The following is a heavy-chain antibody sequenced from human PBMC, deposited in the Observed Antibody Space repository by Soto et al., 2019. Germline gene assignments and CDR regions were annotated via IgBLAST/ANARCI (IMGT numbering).Heavy chain of an antibody. CDR1: GFTFNSYW. D-gene: IGHD2-15*01. CDR2: ISMDGSTT. Sequence: EVQLVESGGGIVQPGGSLRLSCAASGFTFNSYWIHWVRQAPGKGLVWVSRISMDGSTTTYADSVKGRFTISRDNAKNMVYVQMNSLRAEDTAVYYCARGLRGGYGMDVWGQGTTVTVSS. J-gene: IGHJ6*02. CDR3: ARGLRGGYGMDV. V-gene: IGHV3-74*03.